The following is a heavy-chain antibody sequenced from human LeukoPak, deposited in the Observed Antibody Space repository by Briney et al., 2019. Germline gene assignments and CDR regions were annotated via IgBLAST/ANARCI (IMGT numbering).Heavy chain of an antibody. V-gene: IGHV3-66*01. Sequence: GGSLRLSCAASGFTVSSNYMSWVRQAPGKGLEWVSVIYSGGSTYYADSVKGRFTISRDNSKNTLYLQMNSLRAEDTAVYYCARVGGSWYSIYYYYYMDVWGKGTTVTIAS. CDR1: GFTVSSNY. CDR3: ARVGGSWYSIYYYYYMDV. CDR2: IYSGGST. D-gene: IGHD2-15*01. J-gene: IGHJ6*03.